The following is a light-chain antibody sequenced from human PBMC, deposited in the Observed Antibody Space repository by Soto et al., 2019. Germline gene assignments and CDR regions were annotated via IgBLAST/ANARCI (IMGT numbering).Light chain of an antibody. CDR3: SSYVGSNNLL. CDR1: RNDVGGFNY. J-gene: IGLJ2*01. V-gene: IGLV2-8*01. Sequence: QSVLTQPPSASGSPGQSVTISCTGTRNDVGGFNYVSWYQQHPGKAPKLIIYEVSKRPPGVPDRFSGSKSGDTASLTVSGLQGEDEAEYYCSSYVGSNNLLFGGGTKLTVL. CDR2: EVS.